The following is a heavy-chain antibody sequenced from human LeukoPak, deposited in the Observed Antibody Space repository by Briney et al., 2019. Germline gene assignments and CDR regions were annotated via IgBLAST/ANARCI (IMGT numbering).Heavy chain of an antibody. CDR1: GGSISSYY. Sequence: PSETLSLTCTVSGGSISSYYWSWIRQPPGKGLEWIGYIYYSGSTNYNPSLKSRVTISVDTSKSQFSLKLSSMTAADTAVYYCARVPDYGGDADAFDLWGQGTMVTVSS. J-gene: IGHJ3*01. D-gene: IGHD2-21*02. CDR3: ARVPDYGGDADAFDL. CDR2: IYYSGST. V-gene: IGHV4-59*01.